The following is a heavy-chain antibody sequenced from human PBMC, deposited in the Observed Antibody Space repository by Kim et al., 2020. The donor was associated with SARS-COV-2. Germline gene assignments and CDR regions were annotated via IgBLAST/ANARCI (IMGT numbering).Heavy chain of an antibody. V-gene: IGHV3-21*01. CDR1: GFTFSSYS. Sequence: GGSLRLSCAASGFTFSSYSIDWVRQAPGKGLEWVSSITSSGTYTYYGGSVKGRFTISRDNAKNSLSLQMDSLRADDTAVYYCARGRLRSPNGVLLPLGSWGHGTLVTVSS. J-gene: IGHJ5*01. CDR2: ITSSGTYT. CDR3: ARGRLRSPNGVLLPLGS. D-gene: IGHD2-21*02.